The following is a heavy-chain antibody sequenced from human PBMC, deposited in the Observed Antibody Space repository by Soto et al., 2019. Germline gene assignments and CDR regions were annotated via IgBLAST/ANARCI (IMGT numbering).Heavy chain of an antibody. D-gene: IGHD2-2*01. CDR1: GGSVSSGSYY. J-gene: IGHJ5*02. V-gene: IGHV4-61*01. CDR3: ARAPIVVVPAAIEFPFDP. Sequence: SETLSLTCTVSGGSVSSGSYYWSWIRQPPGKGLEWMGYIYYSGSTNYNPSLKSRVTISVDTSKNQFSLKLSSVTAADTAVYYCARAPIVVVPAAIEFPFDPWGQGTLVTVSS. CDR2: IYYSGST.